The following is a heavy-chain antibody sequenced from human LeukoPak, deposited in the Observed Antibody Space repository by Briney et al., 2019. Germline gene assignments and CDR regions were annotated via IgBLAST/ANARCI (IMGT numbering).Heavy chain of an antibody. CDR2: ISYDGSNK. Sequence: PGGSLRLSCAASGFTFSSYAMHWVRQAPGKGLEWVAVISYDGSNKYYADSVKGRFTISRDNPKNTLYLQMNSLRAEDTAVYYCARQAAGYYFDYWGQGTLVAVSS. D-gene: IGHD6-19*01. CDR3: ARQAAGYYFDY. V-gene: IGHV3-30*04. J-gene: IGHJ4*02. CDR1: GFTFSSYA.